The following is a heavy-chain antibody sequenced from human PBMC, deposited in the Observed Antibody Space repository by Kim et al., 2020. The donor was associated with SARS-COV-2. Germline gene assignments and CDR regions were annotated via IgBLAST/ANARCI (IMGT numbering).Heavy chain of an antibody. CDR2: VYPRDSDT. CDR3: ARHVTNYGDYVRY. CDR1: GYAFPDFW. J-gene: IGHJ4*02. V-gene: IGHV5-51*01. D-gene: IGHD4-17*01. Sequence: GESLKISCRASGYAFPDFWIGWVRQLPGKGLEWMGIVYPRDSDTKFSPSFQGHVIIPADKPTGTAYLQWATLKASDSAMYFCARHVTNYGDYVRYWGQGT.